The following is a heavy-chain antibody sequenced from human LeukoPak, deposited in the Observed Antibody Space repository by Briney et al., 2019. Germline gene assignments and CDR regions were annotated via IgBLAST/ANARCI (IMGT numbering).Heavy chain of an antibody. J-gene: IGHJ6*02. Sequence: GASVKVSCKASGYTFTGYYMHWVRQAPGQGLEWMGWINPNSGGTNYAQKFQGWVTMTRDTSISTAYMELSRLRSDDTAVYYCARGGHYPSYSGSDYYCGMDVWGQGTTVTVSS. CDR1: GYTFTGYY. CDR3: ARGGHYPSYSGSDYYCGMDV. CDR2: INPNSGGT. D-gene: IGHD5-12*01. V-gene: IGHV1-2*04.